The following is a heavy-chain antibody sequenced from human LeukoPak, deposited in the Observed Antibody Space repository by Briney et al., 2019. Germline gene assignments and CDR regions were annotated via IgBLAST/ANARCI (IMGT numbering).Heavy chain of an antibody. J-gene: IGHJ4*02. CDR2: ISGSGGRT. Sequence: GGSLRLSCAASGFTFSSYAMSWVRQAPGKGLEWVSSISGSGGRTYHADSVKGRFTISRDNSKNTLYLQMNSLRAEDTAVYYCATPPAVTRNYWGQGILVTVSS. CDR3: ATPPAVTRNY. D-gene: IGHD4-17*01. CDR1: GFTFSSYA. V-gene: IGHV3-23*01.